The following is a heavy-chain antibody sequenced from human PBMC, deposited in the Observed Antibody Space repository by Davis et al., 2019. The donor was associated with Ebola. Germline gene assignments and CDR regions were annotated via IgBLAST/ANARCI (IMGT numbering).Heavy chain of an antibody. J-gene: IGHJ3*02. D-gene: IGHD2-8*01. Sequence: GGSLRLSCAASGFTFSDSGMHWVRQAPGKGLEWVAVISYDGSRIYYGDSVKGRFTISRDDSKNTVYLQMNSLRAEDTAVYYCARDAGTNGNAYHGAFDIWGQGTTVTVSS. V-gene: IGHV3-30*03. CDR1: GFTFSDSG. CDR3: ARDAGTNGNAYHGAFDI. CDR2: ISYDGSRI.